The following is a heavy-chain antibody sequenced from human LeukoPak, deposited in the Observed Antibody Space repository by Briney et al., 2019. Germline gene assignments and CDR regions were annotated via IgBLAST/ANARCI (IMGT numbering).Heavy chain of an antibody. CDR2: ISSYNVKT. V-gene: IGHV1-18*01. CDR1: HHTFTTYG. Sequence: RAAVKGSSKAPHHTFTTYGLSCARQAPGQGLEWMGWISSYNVKTKYAQKLQGRVTTTTDTSTSTTYMERRSLRCDDTAVYYCARDPTLGVGPFYFDYWGQGTLVTVSS. J-gene: IGHJ4*02. D-gene: IGHD2-8*01. CDR3: ARDPTLGVGPFYFDY.